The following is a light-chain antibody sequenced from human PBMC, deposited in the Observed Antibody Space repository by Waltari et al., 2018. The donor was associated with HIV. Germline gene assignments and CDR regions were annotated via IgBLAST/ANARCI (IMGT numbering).Light chain of an antibody. CDR2: GNG. CDR3: QSYDSSLSAVV. V-gene: IGLV1-40*01. J-gene: IGLJ2*01. Sequence: QSVLTQPPSVSGAPGQRVTIACTGSRSNIGDGYDGHWYQLLPGAAPKLLIFGNGNRPTGVPDRISGSRSGTSVFLAITGLQAEDEGDYYCQSYDSSLSAVVFGGGTKLSVL. CDR1: RSNIGDGYD.